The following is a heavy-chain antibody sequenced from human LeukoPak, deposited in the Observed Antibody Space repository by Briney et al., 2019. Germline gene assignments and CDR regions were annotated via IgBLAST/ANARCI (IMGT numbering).Heavy chain of an antibody. CDR3: ARLDYYGSGSYYNRYNWFDP. Sequence: ASVKVSCKASGGTFSSYAISWVRQPPGQGLEWMGGIIPIFGTANSAQKFPGRVTITADESTSTAYMELSSLRSEDTAVYYCARLDYYGSGSYYNRYNWFDPWGQGTLVTVSS. J-gene: IGHJ5*02. V-gene: IGHV1-69*01. CDR2: IIPIFGTA. D-gene: IGHD3-10*01. CDR1: GGTFSSYA.